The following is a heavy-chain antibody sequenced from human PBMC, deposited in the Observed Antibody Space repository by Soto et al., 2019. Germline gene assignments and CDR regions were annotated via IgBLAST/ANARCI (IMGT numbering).Heavy chain of an antibody. CDR1: GFTFDDYG. D-gene: IGHD4-17*01. CDR2: INWNGGST. J-gene: IGHJ4*02. Sequence: GGSLRLSCAASGFTFDDYGMSWVRQAPGKGLEWVSGINWNGGSTGYADSVKGRFTISRDNAKNSLYLQMNSLRAEDTALYHCARGGGHYGDYTFDYWGQGTLVTVSS. V-gene: IGHV3-20*01. CDR3: ARGGGHYGDYTFDY.